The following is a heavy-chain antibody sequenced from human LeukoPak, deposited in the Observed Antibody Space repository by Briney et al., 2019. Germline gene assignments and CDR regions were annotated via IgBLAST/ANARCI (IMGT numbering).Heavy chain of an antibody. CDR3: ARAWGSSSWYYFDY. CDR2: MNPNSGNT. V-gene: IGHV1-8*01. Sequence: AASVKVSCKASGYTFTSYDINWVRQATGQGLEWMGWMNPNSGNTGYAQKFQGRVTITRNTSISTAYMELSSLRSEDTAVYYCARAWGSSSWYYFDYWGQGTLVTVSS. CDR1: GYTFTSYD. J-gene: IGHJ4*02. D-gene: IGHD6-13*01.